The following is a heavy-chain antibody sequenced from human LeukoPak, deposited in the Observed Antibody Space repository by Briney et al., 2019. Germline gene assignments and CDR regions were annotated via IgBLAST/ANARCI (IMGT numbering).Heavy chain of an antibody. Sequence: PGGSLRLSCAASGFTFSSYSMNWVRQAPGKGLEWVSSISNSRSNIYYPDSVKGRFTISRDNAKNSLYLQMNIMGADDTAVYYCLNQRYISGGGYAFDIWGQGTMVTVS. D-gene: IGHD6-19*01. CDR2: ISNSRSNI. J-gene: IGHJ3*02. CDR3: LNQRYISGGGYAFDI. CDR1: GFTFSSYS. V-gene: IGHV3-21*01.